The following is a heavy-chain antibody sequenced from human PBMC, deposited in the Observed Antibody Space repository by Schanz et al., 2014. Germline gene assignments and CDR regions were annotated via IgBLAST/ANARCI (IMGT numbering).Heavy chain of an antibody. CDR2: IGNGGVTI. Sequence: QERLVESGGGVVQPGRSLRLSCAASGFPFSDYFMAWIRQPPGRGLEWVSYIGNGGVTIYYADSVKGRFTISRDNSKNSLYLQMNSLRAEDTAVYYCARIGGSVFDYWAQGTLVTVSS. CDR1: GFPFSDYF. V-gene: IGHV3-11*01. CDR3: ARIGGSVFDY. D-gene: IGHD3-10*01. J-gene: IGHJ4*02.